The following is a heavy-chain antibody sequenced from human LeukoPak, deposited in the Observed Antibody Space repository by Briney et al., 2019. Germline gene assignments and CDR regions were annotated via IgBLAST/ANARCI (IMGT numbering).Heavy chain of an antibody. V-gene: IGHV3-48*02. D-gene: IGHD6-6*01. CDR3: ARYSSSFLLGYYYYYGMDV. Sequence: GGSLRLSCAASGFTFSTYSMNWVRQAPGKGLEWVSYISSSSSTIYYADSVKGRFTISRDNAKNSLYLQMNSLRDEDTAVYYCARYSSSFLLGYYYYYGMDVWGQGTTVTVSS. CDR2: ISSSSSTI. J-gene: IGHJ6*02. CDR1: GFTFSTYS.